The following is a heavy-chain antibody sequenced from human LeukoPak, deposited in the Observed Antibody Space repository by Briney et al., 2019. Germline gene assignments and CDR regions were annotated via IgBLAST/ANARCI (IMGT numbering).Heavy chain of an antibody. CDR1: GFTFSNAW. J-gene: IGHJ4*02. CDR2: IKTKIEGETT. Sequence: GGSLRLSCAASGFTFSNAWVSWVRQAPGKGLEWVGRIKTKIEGETTDYAAPVKGSFTISRDDSKNTLYLQMNSLKTEDTAVYYCTIDSNSGWSGYWGQGTLVTVSS. CDR3: TIDSNSGWSGY. D-gene: IGHD6-19*01. V-gene: IGHV3-15*01.